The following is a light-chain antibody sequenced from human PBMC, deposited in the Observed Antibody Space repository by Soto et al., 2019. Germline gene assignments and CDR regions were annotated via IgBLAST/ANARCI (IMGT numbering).Light chain of an antibody. CDR3: QQRANWPIT. Sequence: EIVLTQSPDTLSLSPGERATLSCRASQSISSYLAWYQQKPGQAPRLLIYDASERATGIPARFSGGGSETDFTLTISSLEPEDFGVYYCQQRANWPITVGQGTRVEIK. J-gene: IGKJ5*01. CDR1: QSISSY. V-gene: IGKV3-11*01. CDR2: DAS.